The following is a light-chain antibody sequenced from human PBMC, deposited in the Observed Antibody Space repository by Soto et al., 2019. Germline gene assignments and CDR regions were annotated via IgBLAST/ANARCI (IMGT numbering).Light chain of an antibody. Sequence: QSALTHPAAVSGSPGQSITISFTGTSSDVGGYNYVSWYQQHPGKAPKLMIYEVSNRPSGVSNRFSGSKSGNTASLTISGLQAEDEADYYCSSYTSSSTLVFGTGTKVTVL. V-gene: IGLV2-14*01. CDR3: SSYTSSSTLV. J-gene: IGLJ1*01. CDR2: EVS. CDR1: SSDVGGYNY.